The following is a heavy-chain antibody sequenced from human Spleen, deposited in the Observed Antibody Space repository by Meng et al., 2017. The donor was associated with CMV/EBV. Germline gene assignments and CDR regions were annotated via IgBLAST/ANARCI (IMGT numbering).Heavy chain of an antibody. J-gene: IGHJ5*02. Sequence: SETLSLTCTVSGGSISSGDYYWSWIRQPPGKGPEWIGYIYYSGSTYYNPSLKSRVTISVDTSKNQFSLKLSSVTAADTAVYYCARGEYLVVKKANWFDPWGQGTLVTVSS. D-gene: IGHD3-22*01. V-gene: IGHV4-30-4*02. CDR3: ARGEYLVVKKANWFDP. CDR1: GGSISSGDYY. CDR2: IYYSGST.